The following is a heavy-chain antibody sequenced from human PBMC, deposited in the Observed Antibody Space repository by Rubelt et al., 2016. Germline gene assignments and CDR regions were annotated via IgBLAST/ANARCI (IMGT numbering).Heavy chain of an antibody. CDR2: MYYRGNT. CDR3: ARHGAGSSPVKI. V-gene: IGHV4-59*08. J-gene: IGHJ3*02. CDR1: GDSINRHY. D-gene: IGHD3-10*01. Sequence: VQLQESGPGLVKPSETLSLTCTVSGDSINRHYWSWIRQSPGKGLEWIGYMYYRGNTNYNPSLKSRVTISVDTSRNQFSLKLSSVTAADTAVYYCARHGAGSSPVKIWGQGTMVTVSS.